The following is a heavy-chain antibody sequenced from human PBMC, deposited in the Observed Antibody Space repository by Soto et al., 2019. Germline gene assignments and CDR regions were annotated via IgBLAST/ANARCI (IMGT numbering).Heavy chain of an antibody. Sequence: SLRLSCAGSGFAFSNYGMHWVRQAPGEGLEWVAVISKDGNNQYYTSSVKGRFTISRDNFKNIVNLEMNTLRAEDTAVYYCAKGHYYDTSGTYSFCDYWGQGVPVTGSS. J-gene: IGHJ4*02. CDR2: ISKDGNNQ. CDR1: GFAFSNYG. V-gene: IGHV3-30*18. D-gene: IGHD3-22*01. CDR3: AKGHYYDTSGTYSFCDY.